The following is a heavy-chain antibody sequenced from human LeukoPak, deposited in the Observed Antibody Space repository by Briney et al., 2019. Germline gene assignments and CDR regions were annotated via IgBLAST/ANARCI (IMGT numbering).Heavy chain of an antibody. D-gene: IGHD3-16*01. J-gene: IGHJ4*02. CDR3: ARGGLTNLDY. CDR1: GYTFTGYF. V-gene: IGHV1-2*02. CDR2: INPNSGGT. Sequence: ASVKVSCKASGYTFTGYFMHWVRQAPGQGLERMGWINPNSGGTNYAQNFQGRVTMTRDTSISTAYMELSSLKSDDTAVYYCARGGLTNLDYWGQGTLVTASS.